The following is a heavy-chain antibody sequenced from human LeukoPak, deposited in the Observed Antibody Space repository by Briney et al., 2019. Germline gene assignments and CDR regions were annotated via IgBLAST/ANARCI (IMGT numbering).Heavy chain of an antibody. Sequence: GESLKISCKGSGYSFTSYWIGWVRQMPGKGLEWMGIIYPGDSDTRYSPSFQGRVTISADKSISTAYLQWSSLKASDTAMYYCARLNTVVPAAIISYFDYWGQGTLVTVSS. CDR1: GYSFTSYW. D-gene: IGHD2-2*01. V-gene: IGHV5-51*01. CDR3: ARLNTVVPAAIISYFDY. J-gene: IGHJ4*02. CDR2: IYPGDSDT.